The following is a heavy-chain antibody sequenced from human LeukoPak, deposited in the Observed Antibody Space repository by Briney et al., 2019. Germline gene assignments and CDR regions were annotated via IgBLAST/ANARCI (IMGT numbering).Heavy chain of an antibody. CDR2: IIPIFGTA. V-gene: IGHV1-69*13. CDR1: GGTFSSYA. Sequence: ASVKVSCKASGGTFSSYAISWVRQAPGQGLEWMGGIIPIFGTANYAQKFQGRVTITADESTSTAYMELSSLESDDTAVYYCASLKNYYDSSGYLVTDAFDIWGQGTMVTVSS. D-gene: IGHD3-22*01. CDR3: ASLKNYYDSSGYLVTDAFDI. J-gene: IGHJ3*02.